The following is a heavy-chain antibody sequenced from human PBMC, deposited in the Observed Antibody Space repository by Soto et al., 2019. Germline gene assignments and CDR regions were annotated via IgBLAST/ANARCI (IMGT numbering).Heavy chain of an antibody. D-gene: IGHD1-26*01. Sequence: GGSLRLSCATSGFNFSTYWVHWVRQVPGKGVVWVSRINNDGTITDYADSVKGRFTISRDNAKKTLYLEMSSLRADDTAVYYCTRDGGGRYYGGFDNWGQVTLVTVSS. V-gene: IGHV3-74*01. J-gene: IGHJ4*02. CDR3: TRDGGGRYYGGFDN. CDR1: GFNFSTYW. CDR2: INNDGTIT.